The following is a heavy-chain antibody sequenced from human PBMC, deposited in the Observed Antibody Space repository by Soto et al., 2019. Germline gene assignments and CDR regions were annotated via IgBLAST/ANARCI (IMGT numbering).Heavy chain of an antibody. CDR1: GASITSSSFH. Sequence: SETLSLTCSVSGASITSSSFHWGWIRQAPGKGLEWIATIYYSGGTDYNPSLESRVTIYVDTSKNQFSLRLSSVTAADTAVYYCARRVGAVPFQLWGQAPWSPSPQ. CDR3: ARRVGAVPFQL. V-gene: IGHV4-39*01. J-gene: IGHJ1*01. D-gene: IGHD1-26*01. CDR2: IYYSGGT.